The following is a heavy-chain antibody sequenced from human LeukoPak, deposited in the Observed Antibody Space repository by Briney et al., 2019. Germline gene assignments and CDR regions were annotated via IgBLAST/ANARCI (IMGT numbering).Heavy chain of an antibody. CDR3: ARGAGPAKLDY. D-gene: IGHD4/OR15-4a*01. J-gene: IGHJ4*02. CDR1: GGSFSGYY. Sequence: SETLSLTCAVYGGSFSGYYWSWIRQPPGKGLEWIGEINHSGSTNYNPSLKSRVTISVDTSKNQFSLKLSSVTAADTAVSYCARGAGPAKLDYWGQGTLVTVSS. V-gene: IGHV4-34*01. CDR2: INHSGST.